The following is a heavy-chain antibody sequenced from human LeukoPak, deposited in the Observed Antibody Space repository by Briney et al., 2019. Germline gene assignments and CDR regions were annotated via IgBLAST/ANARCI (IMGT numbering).Heavy chain of an antibody. V-gene: IGHV3-23*01. D-gene: IGHD4-17*01. CDR3: TTSSDYGDYELGLLFDY. CDR2: IFPSGGEI. J-gene: IGHJ4*02. Sequence: GSLRLSCAASGFTFSTFAMIWVRQPPGKGLEWVSSIFPSGGEIHYADSVRGRFTISRDNSKSTLYLQMNSLKTEDTAVYYCTTSSDYGDYELGLLFDYWGQGTLVTVSS. CDR1: GFTFSTFA.